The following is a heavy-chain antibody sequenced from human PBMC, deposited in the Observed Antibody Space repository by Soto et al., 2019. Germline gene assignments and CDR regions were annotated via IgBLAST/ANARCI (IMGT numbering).Heavy chain of an antibody. V-gene: IGHV4-30-2*01. CDR1: GGSISSGGYS. J-gene: IGHJ4*02. CDR2: IYHSGST. CDR3: ARASTTVTTLDY. Sequence: PSETMSLTCSVSGGSISSGGYSWSWIRQPPGKGLEWIGYIYHSGSTYYTPSLKSRVTISVDRSKNQFSLKLSSVSAADTAVYYCARASTTVTTLDYWGQGTLVTVSS. D-gene: IGHD4-17*01.